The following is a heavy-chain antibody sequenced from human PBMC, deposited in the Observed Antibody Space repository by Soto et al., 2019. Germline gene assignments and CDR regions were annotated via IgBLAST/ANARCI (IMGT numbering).Heavy chain of an antibody. CDR2: ISYDGSHK. CDR3: ATSASSDH. J-gene: IGHJ4*02. D-gene: IGHD1-26*01. Sequence: VQLVESGGGVVQPGRSLRLSCVASGFLFDTYGMRWVRQTPGKGLDWVAIISYDGSHKEYADSVKGRFAISRDNSENTLYLQMNNLGVEDTALYYCATSASSDHWGQGTQVTVSS. CDR1: GFLFDTYG. V-gene: IGHV3-30*03.